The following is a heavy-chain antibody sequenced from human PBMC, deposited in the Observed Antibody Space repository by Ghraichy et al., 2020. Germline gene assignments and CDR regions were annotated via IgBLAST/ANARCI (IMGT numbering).Heavy chain of an antibody. CDR2: IYSGGST. J-gene: IGHJ4*02. D-gene: IGHD3-10*01. CDR3: ASSIWFGEIGY. Sequence: GGSLRLSCAASGFTVSSNYMSWVRQAPGKGLEWVSVIYSGGSTYYADSVKGRFTISRDNSKNTLYLQMNSLRAEDTAVYYCASSIWFGEIGYWGQGTLVTVSS. V-gene: IGHV3-53*01. CDR1: GFTVSSNY.